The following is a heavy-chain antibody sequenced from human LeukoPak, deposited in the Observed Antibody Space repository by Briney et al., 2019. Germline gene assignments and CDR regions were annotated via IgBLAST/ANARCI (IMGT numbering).Heavy chain of an antibody. V-gene: IGHV3-21*01. CDR1: GFTFRTYS. CDR2: IDGSSTSL. CDR3: ARESGGSYYEAFDI. Sequence: PGGSLRLSCAASGFTFRTYSMNWVRQAPGKGLEWVSSIDGSSTSLYYADAVKGRFTISRDNAKNSLYLQMNSLRPEDTAVYYCARESGGSYYEAFDIWGQGTMVTVSS. J-gene: IGHJ3*02. D-gene: IGHD1-26*01.